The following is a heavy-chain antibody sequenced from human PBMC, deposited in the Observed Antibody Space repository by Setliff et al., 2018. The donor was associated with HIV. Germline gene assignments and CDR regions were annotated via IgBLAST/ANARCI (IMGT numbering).Heavy chain of an antibody. J-gene: IGHJ4*02. V-gene: IGHV4-61*09. D-gene: IGHD1-1*01. Sequence: SETLSLTCTVSGGIISSDSFFWSWIRQPAGKGLEWIGHISATGSTNYNPSLKSRVTMSLDTSKNQFSLNLNSVTAADAAVFFCARAREEWKPFAFDYWGQGTLVTVSS. CDR2: ISATGST. CDR3: ARAREEWKPFAFDY. CDR1: GGIISSDSFF.